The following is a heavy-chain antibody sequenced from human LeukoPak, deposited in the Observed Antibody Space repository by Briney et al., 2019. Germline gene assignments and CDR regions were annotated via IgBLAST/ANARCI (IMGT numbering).Heavy chain of an antibody. CDR2: INHSGST. CDR1: GGSFSGYY. J-gene: IGHJ6*03. V-gene: IGHV4-34*01. Sequence: SETLSLTCAVYGGSFSGYYWSWIRQPPGKGLEWIGEINHSGSTNYNPALKSRVTISIDTSKTTFSLKLSSVTAADTAVYYCARQLMIDYYYYYYYMDVWGRGTTVTISS. D-gene: IGHD3-22*01. CDR3: ARQLMIDYYYYYYYMDV.